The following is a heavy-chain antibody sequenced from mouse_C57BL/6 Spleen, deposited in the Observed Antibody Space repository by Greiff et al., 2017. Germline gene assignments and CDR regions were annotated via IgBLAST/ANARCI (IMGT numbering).Heavy chain of an antibody. CDR3: ARKKWGFAY. J-gene: IGHJ3*01. V-gene: IGHV1-50*01. CDR2: IDPSDSYT. CDR1: GYTFTSYW. D-gene: IGHD1-3*01. Sequence: QVQLQQPGAELVKPGASVKLSCKASGYTFTSYWMQWVKQRPGQGLEWIGEIDPSDSYTNYNQKFKGKATLTVDTSSSTAYMQLSSLKSEDSAVYYCARKKWGFAYWGQGTLVTVAA.